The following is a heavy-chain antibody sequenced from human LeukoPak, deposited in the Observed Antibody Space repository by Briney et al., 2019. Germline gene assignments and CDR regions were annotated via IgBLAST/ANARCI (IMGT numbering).Heavy chain of an antibody. D-gene: IGHD4-17*01. V-gene: IGHV1-46*01. Sequence: ASVKVSCKASGYTFTSYYMHWARQAPGQGLEWMGIINPSGGSTSYAQKFQGRVTMTRDMSTSTVYMELSSLRSEDTAVYYCAREGDQEYGDYSPFADWGQGTLVTVSS. CDR2: INPSGGST. CDR1: GYTFTSYY. J-gene: IGHJ4*02. CDR3: AREGDQEYGDYSPFAD.